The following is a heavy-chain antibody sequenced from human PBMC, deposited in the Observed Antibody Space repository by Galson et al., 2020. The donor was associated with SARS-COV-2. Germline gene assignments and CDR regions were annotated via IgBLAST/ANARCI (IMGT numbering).Heavy chain of an antibody. CDR2: IYYSGST. J-gene: IGHJ5*02. D-gene: IGHD6-13*01. CDR1: GGSISSSSYY. CDR3: ARHRVPESIAAADFDP. V-gene: IGHV4-39*01. Sequence: SETLSLTCTVSGGSISSSSYYWGWIRQPPGKGLEWIGSIYYSGSTYYNPSLKSRVTISVDTSKNQFSLKLSSVTAADTAVYYCARHRVPESIAAADFDPWGQGTLVTVSS.